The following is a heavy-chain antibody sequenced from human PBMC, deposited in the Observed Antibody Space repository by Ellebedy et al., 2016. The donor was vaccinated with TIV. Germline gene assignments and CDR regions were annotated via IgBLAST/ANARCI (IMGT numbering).Heavy chain of an antibody. CDR3: ARDLRITARDYYLDY. Sequence: SLKISCAASGSTFDDYAMHWVRQAPGKGLEWVSGISWNSGTTDYADFVKGRFTISRGNAKNSLYLQMNRLRADDTAFYYCARDLRITARDYYLDYWGQGTLVTVSS. CDR2: ISWNSGTT. CDR1: GSTFDDYA. V-gene: IGHV3-9*01. J-gene: IGHJ4*02. D-gene: IGHD6-6*01.